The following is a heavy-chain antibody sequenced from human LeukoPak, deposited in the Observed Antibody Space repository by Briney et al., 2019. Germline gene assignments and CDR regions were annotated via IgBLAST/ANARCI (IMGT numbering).Heavy chain of an antibody. CDR3: ARDRLGLRFAFDI. CDR2: ISYDGSNK. CDR1: GFTFSSYG. V-gene: IGHV3-30*03. Sequence: GGSLRLSCAASGFTFSSYGMHCVRQAPGKGLEWVAVISYDGSNKYYADSVKGRFTISRDNSKNTLYLQMNSLRAEDTAVYYCARDRLGLRFAFDIWGQGTMVTVSS. D-gene: IGHD3-16*01. J-gene: IGHJ3*02.